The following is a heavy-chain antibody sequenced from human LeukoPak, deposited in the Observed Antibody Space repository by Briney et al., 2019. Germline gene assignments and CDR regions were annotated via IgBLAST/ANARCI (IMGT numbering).Heavy chain of an antibody. CDR3: ARDPGGGYFDY. CDR1: GFTVSSNY. D-gene: IGHD3-10*01. Sequence: QPGGSLRLSCAASGFTVSSNYMSWVRQAPGKGLEWVSVIYSGGSTYYADSVKRRFTISRDNSKNTLYLKMNSLRAEDTAVYYCARDPGGGYFDYWGQGTLVTVSS. CDR2: IYSGGST. V-gene: IGHV3-53*01. J-gene: IGHJ4*02.